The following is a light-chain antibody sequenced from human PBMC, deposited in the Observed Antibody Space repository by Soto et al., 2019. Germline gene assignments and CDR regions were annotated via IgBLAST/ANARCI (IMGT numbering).Light chain of an antibody. V-gene: IGLV2-8*01. CDR1: SSDVGGYNY. J-gene: IGLJ1*01. Sequence: GSLVVVVVIFKHETSSDVGGYNYVSWYQQHPGKAPKLMIDEVSKRPSGVPDRFSGSKSGNTASLTVSGLQAEDEADYYCSSYAGSSNFVVGTGTKVPVL. CDR2: EVS. CDR3: SSYAGSSNFV.